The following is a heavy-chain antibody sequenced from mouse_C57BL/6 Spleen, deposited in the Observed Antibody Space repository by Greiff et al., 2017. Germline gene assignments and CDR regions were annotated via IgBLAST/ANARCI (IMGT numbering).Heavy chain of an antibody. D-gene: IGHD4-1*01. CDR1: GYTFTSYW. J-gene: IGHJ3*01. CDR2: INPCNGCT. Sequence: VQLQQPGTELVKPGASVKLSCKASGYTFTSYWMHWVKQRPGQGLEWIGNINPCNGCTNYNEKFKGKATLTVEKSSRTAYMQLSSLTSEASAVYYCARDTSTIWDVFADWGQGTLVTVSA. V-gene: IGHV1-53*01. CDR3: ARDTSTIWDVFAD.